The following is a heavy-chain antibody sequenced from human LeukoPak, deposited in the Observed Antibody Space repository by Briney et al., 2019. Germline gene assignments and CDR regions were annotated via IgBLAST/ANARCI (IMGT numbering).Heavy chain of an antibody. CDR2: IYYSGST. CDR1: GGSISSGDYY. CDR3: ARGRRPPPKSIAVAGKNALDI. V-gene: IGHV4-30-4*01. Sequence: PSQTLSLTCTVSGGSISSGDYYWSWIRQPPGKGLEWIGYIYYSGSTYYNPSLKSRVTISVDTSKNQFSLKLSSVTAADTAVYYCARGRRPPPKSIAVAGKNALDIWGQGTMVTVSS. D-gene: IGHD6-19*01. J-gene: IGHJ3*02.